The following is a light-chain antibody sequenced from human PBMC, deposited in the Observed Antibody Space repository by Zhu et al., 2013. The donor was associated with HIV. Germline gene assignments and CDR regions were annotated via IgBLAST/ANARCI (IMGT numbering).Light chain of an antibody. J-gene: IGLJ1*01. CDR1: SSNIGSNT. Sequence: QSVLTQPPSASGTPGQRVTISCSGSSSNIGSNTVNWYQQLPGTAPKLLIYNNNERPSGVPDRFSGSKSGTSASLAISGLQSEDEADYYCCSYVGSNTYVFGNGTKVTVL. V-gene: IGLV1-44*01. CDR2: NNN. CDR3: CSYVGSNTYV.